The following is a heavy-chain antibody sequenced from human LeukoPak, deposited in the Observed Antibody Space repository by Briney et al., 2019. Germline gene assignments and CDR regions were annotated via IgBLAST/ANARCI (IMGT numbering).Heavy chain of an antibody. CDR1: GYTLTELS. D-gene: IGHD3-10*01. J-gene: IGHJ3*02. Sequence: ASVKVSCKVSGYTLTELSMHWVRQAPGKGLEWMGGFDPEDGETIYAQKFQGRVTMTEDTSTDTAYMELSSLRSEDTAVYYCATSRVWFGEPRDDAFDIWGQGTVVTVSS. CDR2: FDPEDGET. V-gene: IGHV1-24*01. CDR3: ATSRVWFGEPRDDAFDI.